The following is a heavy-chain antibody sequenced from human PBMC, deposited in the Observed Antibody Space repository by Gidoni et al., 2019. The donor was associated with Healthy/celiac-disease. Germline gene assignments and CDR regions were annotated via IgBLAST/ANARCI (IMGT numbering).Heavy chain of an antibody. V-gene: IGHV3-21*01. D-gene: IGHD6-19*01. Sequence: EVQLVVSGGGLVKPGGSLRLSCAASGFTFSRYSMNWVRQAPGKGLEWGSSISSISSDIYYADSVKGRFTISRDNAKNSLYLQMNSLRAEDTAVYYCASAPLAVAGPNWFDPWGQGTLVTVSS. CDR3: ASAPLAVAGPNWFDP. J-gene: IGHJ5*02. CDR2: ISSISSDI. CDR1: GFTFSRYS.